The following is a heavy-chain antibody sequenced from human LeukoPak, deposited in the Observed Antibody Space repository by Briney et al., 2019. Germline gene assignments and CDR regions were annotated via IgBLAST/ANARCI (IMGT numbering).Heavy chain of an antibody. CDR1: GGSISSYY. Sequence: PSETLSLTCTVSGGSISSYYWSWIRQPPGKGLEWIGYIYYSGSTNYNPSLKSRVTISVDTSKNQFPLKLSSVTAADTAVYYCARYRVVQGYFDYWGQGTLVTVSS. CDR2: IYYSGST. J-gene: IGHJ4*02. D-gene: IGHD2-15*01. V-gene: IGHV4-59*01. CDR3: ARYRVVQGYFDY.